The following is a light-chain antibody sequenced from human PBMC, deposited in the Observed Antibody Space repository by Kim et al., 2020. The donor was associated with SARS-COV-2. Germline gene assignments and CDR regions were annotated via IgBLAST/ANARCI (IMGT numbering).Light chain of an antibody. CDR1: QSVDSSY. Sequence: EIVLTQSPGTLSLSLRERATLSCRASQSVDSSYLGWYQQKPGQAPRLLIYDASTRATGTPDRFSGSGSGTDFTLTISRLESEDFAVYYCHQYGSSPSTFGQGTKVDIK. CDR2: DAS. V-gene: IGKV3-20*01. J-gene: IGKJ1*01. CDR3: HQYGSSPST.